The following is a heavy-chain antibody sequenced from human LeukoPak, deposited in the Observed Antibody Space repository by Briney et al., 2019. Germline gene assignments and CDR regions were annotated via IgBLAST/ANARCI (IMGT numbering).Heavy chain of an antibody. V-gene: IGHV1-18*01. Sequence: ASVEVSCKASGYTFTSYGISWVRQAPGQGLERMGWISAYNGNTNYAQKLQGRVTMTTDTSTSTAYMELRSLRSDDTAVYYCARDRVTNIVVVPAAIAYYYGMDVWGQGTTVTVSS. CDR3: ARDRVTNIVVVPAAIAYYYGMDV. CDR2: ISAYNGNT. D-gene: IGHD2-2*01. CDR1: GYTFTSYG. J-gene: IGHJ6*02.